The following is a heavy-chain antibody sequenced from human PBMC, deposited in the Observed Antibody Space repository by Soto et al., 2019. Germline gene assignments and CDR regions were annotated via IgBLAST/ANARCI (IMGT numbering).Heavy chain of an antibody. CDR2: INPNSGGT. CDR1: GYTFTGYY. V-gene: IGHV1-2*04. D-gene: IGHD1-1*01. J-gene: IGHJ4*02. CDR3: ARSPSGRQLERLDY. Sequence: ASVKVSCKASGYTFTGYYMHWVRQAPGQGLEWMGWINPNSGGTNYAQKFQGWVTMTRDTSISTAYMELSRLRSDDTAVYYCARSPSGRQLERLDYWGQGTLVTVSS.